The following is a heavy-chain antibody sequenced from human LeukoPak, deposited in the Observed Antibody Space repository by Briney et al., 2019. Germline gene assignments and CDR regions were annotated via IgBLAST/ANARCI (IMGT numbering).Heavy chain of an antibody. Sequence: GGSLRLSCAASGFTFDDYAMHWVRQAPGKGLEWVSGISWNSGSIGYADSVKGRFTISRDNAKNSLYLQMNGLRAEDTALYYCAKPLSGYSYGYPDFWGQETLVTVSS. CDR1: GFTFDDYA. CDR3: AKPLSGYSYGYPDF. J-gene: IGHJ4*02. V-gene: IGHV3-9*01. D-gene: IGHD5-18*01. CDR2: ISWNSGSI.